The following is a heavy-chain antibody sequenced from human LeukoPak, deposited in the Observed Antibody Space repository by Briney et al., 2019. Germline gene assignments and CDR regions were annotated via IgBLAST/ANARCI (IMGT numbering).Heavy chain of an antibody. CDR2: IYYSGNT. CDR3: AREGSPYRPLDY. CDR1: GVSITTYY. J-gene: IGHJ4*02. Sequence: SETLSLTCTVSGVSITTYYWSWIRQPPGKGLEWIGFIYYSGNTNYNPSLKSRVAISVDKSENHISLKLTSVTAADTAVYYCAREGSPYRPLDYSGQGTLVTVAS. D-gene: IGHD6-19*01. V-gene: IGHV4-59*12.